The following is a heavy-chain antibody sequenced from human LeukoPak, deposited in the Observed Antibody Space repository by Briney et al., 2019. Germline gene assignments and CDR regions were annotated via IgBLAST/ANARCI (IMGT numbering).Heavy chain of an antibody. CDR2: IRYDGSNK. Sequence: GGSLRLSCAASGFTFSSYGMHWVRQAPGKGLEWVAFIRYDGSNKYYADSVRGRFTISRDNSKNTLYLQMNSLRAEDTAVYYCAKDLHHYCSSTSCYLRDWGQGTRVTVSS. V-gene: IGHV3-30*02. CDR3: AKDLHHYCSSTSCYLRD. CDR1: GFTFSSYG. D-gene: IGHD2-2*01. J-gene: IGHJ4*02.